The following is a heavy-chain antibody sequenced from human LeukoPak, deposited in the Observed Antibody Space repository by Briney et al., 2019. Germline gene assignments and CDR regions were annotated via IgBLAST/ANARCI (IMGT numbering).Heavy chain of an antibody. V-gene: IGHV1-18*01. CDR1: GYTFTSYG. CDR3: AREETTVVTPDLYYYYGMDV. J-gene: IGHJ6*02. CDR2: ISAYNGNT. Sequence: GASVKVSCKASGYTFTSYGISWVRQAPGQGLEWMGWISAYNGNTNYAQKLQGRVTMTTDTSTSTAYMELSRLRSDDTAVYYCAREETTVVTPDLYYYYGMDVWGQGTTVTVSS. D-gene: IGHD4-23*01.